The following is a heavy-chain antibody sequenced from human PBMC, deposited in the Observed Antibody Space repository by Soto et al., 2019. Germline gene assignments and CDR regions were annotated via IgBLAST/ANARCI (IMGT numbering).Heavy chain of an antibody. D-gene: IGHD2-2*01. CDR3: ARESTEAFDY. V-gene: IGHV3-53*01. CDR2: IYGGGST. J-gene: IGHJ4*02. Sequence: LRLSCAASGFTVGSNYMNWVRQAPGKGLEWVSVIYGGGSTYYADSVKGRFTISKDNSKNTLFLQMNSLRAEDTAVYYCARESTEAFDYWGQGTLVTVSS. CDR1: GFTVGSNY.